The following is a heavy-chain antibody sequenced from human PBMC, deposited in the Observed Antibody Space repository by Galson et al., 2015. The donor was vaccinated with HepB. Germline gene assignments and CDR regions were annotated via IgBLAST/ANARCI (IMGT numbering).Heavy chain of an antibody. CDR3: TTEIQLWLRARFDP. CDR2: IKSKTDGGTT. D-gene: IGHD5-18*01. CDR1: GFTFSNAW. V-gene: IGHV3-15*01. Sequence: SLRLSCAASGFTFSNAWMSWVRQAPGKGLEWVGRIKSKTDGGTTDYAAPVKGRFTISRDDSKNTLYLQMNSLKTEDTAVYYCTTEIQLWLRARFDPWGQGTLVTVSS. J-gene: IGHJ5*02.